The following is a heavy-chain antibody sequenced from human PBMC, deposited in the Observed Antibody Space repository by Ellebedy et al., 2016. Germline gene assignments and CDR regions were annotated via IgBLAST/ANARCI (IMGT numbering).Heavy chain of an antibody. CDR2: ISWNSGSI. D-gene: IGHD4-23*01. Sequence: GGSLRLSXAASGFNFDDYGMHWVRQAPGKGLEWVSSISWNSGSIGYGDSVKGRFTISRDNAKNSLYLQMNSLSAEDTAFYYCAKDRDRWSNFDYWGQGILVTVSS. CDR3: AKDRDRWSNFDY. V-gene: IGHV3-9*01. J-gene: IGHJ4*02. CDR1: GFNFDDYG.